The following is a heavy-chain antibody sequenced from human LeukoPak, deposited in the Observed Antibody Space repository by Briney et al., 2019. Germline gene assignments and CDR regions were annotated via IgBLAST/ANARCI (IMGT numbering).Heavy chain of an antibody. CDR2: INHSGST. J-gene: IGHJ4*02. CDR1: GGSFSGYY. CDR3: AGTPRRDGYNLFDY. V-gene: IGHV4-34*01. D-gene: IGHD5-24*01. Sequence: KPSETLSLTCAVYGGSFSGYYWSWIRQPPGKGLEWIGEINHSGSTNYNPSLKSLVTISVDTSKNQFSLKLSSVTAADTAVYYCAGTPRRDGYNLFDYWGQGTLVTVSS.